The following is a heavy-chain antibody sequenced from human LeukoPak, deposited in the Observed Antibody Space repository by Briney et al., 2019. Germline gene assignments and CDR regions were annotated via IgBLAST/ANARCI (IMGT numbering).Heavy chain of an antibody. D-gene: IGHD5-18*01. V-gene: IGHV4-59*01. CDR1: GGSISSYY. J-gene: IGHJ4*02. Sequence: PSETLSLTCTVSGGSISSYYWSWIRQPPGKGLEWIGYIYYSGGTNYNPSLKSRVTISVDTSKNQFSLKLSSVTAADTAVYYCARVQTAMVHDYWGQGTLVTVSS. CDR2: IYYSGGT. CDR3: ARVQTAMVHDY.